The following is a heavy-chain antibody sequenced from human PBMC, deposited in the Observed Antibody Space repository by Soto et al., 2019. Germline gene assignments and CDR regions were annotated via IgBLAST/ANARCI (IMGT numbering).Heavy chain of an antibody. CDR3: ASTLNIAAAGLDAFDI. J-gene: IGHJ3*02. D-gene: IGHD6-13*01. V-gene: IGHV1-18*01. CDR1: GYTFTSYG. CDR2: ISAYNGNT. Sequence: QVQLVQSGAEVKKPGASVKVSCKASGYTFTSYGISWVRQAPGQGLEWMGWISAYNGNTNYAQKLQGRVTMTTDTAASTAYMELRSLRSDDTAVYYCASTLNIAAAGLDAFDIWGQGTMVTVSS.